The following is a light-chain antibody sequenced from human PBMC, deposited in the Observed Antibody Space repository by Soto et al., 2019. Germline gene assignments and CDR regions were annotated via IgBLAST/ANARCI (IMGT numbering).Light chain of an antibody. CDR3: QQSYTTPHT. J-gene: IGKJ1*01. CDR1: QSISSY. CDR2: AAS. Sequence: DIQMTQSPSSLSASVGDRVTITCRASQSISSYLNWYQQKPGKAPRLLIYAASSLQSGVPSRFSGGGSGAEFTLTVSSLQSEDFATYYCQQSYTTPHTFGQGTKVDIK. V-gene: IGKV1-39*01.